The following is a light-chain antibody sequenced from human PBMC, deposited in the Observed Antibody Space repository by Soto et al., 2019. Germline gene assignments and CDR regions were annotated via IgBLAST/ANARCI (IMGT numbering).Light chain of an antibody. CDR1: QSVSNNY. CDR3: QQYGSSGT. J-gene: IGKJ1*01. Sequence: EIVLTQSPGTLSLSPGERATLSCRASQSVSNNYLAWYQQKPGQAPTLLIYGASNRATCIPDRFSGSGSGTDCSLTISRLEPEDFAVYYCQQYGSSGTFGQGTKVEIK. CDR2: GAS. V-gene: IGKV3-20*01.